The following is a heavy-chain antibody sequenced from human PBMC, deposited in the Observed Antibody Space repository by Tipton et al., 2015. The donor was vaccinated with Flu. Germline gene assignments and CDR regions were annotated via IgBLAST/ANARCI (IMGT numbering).Heavy chain of an antibody. CDR1: GGSFSGYY. CDR3: ARDSSGYSIFFDY. CDR2: INHSGST. J-gene: IGHJ4*02. Sequence: TLSLTCAVYGGSFSGYYWSWIRQPPGKGLEWIGEINHSGSTNYNPSLKSRVTMSVDTSKNQFSLKLSSVTAADTAVYYCARDSSGYSIFFDYWGQGTLVTVSS. V-gene: IGHV4-34*01. D-gene: IGHD3-22*01.